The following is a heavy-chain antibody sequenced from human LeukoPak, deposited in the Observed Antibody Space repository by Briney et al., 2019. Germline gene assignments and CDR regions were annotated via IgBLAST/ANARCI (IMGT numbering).Heavy chain of an antibody. Sequence: RASVKVSCKASGYTFTSYGISWVRQAPGQGHEWMGWISAYNGNTNYAQKLQGRVTMTTDTSTSTAYMELRSLRSDDTAVYYCARPKTQYYYDSSGYYYEEWGQGTLVTVSS. J-gene: IGHJ4*02. V-gene: IGHV1-18*01. D-gene: IGHD3-22*01. CDR3: ARPKTQYYYDSSGYYYEE. CDR1: GYTFTSYG. CDR2: ISAYNGNT.